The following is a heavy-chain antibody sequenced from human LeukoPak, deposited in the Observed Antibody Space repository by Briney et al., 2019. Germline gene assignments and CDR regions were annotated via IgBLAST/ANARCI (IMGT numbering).Heavy chain of an antibody. J-gene: IGHJ5*02. CDR2: INPNSGGT. V-gene: IGHV1-2*02. Sequence: ASVTVSCKASGYTFTGYYMHWVRQAPGQGLEWMGWINPNSGGTNYAQKFQGRVTMTRDTSISTAYMELSRLRSDDTAVYYCARDKGNWGDWFDPWGQGTLVTVSS. CDR1: GYTFTGYY. CDR3: ARDKGNWGDWFDP. D-gene: IGHD7-27*01.